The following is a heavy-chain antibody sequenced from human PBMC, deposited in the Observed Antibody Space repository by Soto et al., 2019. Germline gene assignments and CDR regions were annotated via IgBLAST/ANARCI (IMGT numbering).Heavy chain of an antibody. CDR1: GGTFSSYT. Sequence: QAHLEQSGAEVKKPGSSVKVSCRASGGTFSSYTITWVRQGPGQGLEWMGGIRPIFNTTKYAQKFQDRVTMAAYESTTTAYMELSSLRSEDTAVYYCAGEAVTTTLRMPWMGYHCYGLDVWGQGTTVTVSS. CDR3: AGEAVTTTLRMPWMGYHCYGLDV. D-gene: IGHD1-1*01. CDR2: IRPIFNTT. V-gene: IGHV1-69*12. J-gene: IGHJ6*02.